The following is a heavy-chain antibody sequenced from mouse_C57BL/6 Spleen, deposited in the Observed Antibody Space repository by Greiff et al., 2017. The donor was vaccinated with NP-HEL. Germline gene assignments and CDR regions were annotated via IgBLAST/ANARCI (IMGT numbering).Heavy chain of an antibody. CDR2: IDPETGGT. Sequence: VKVVESGAELVRPGASVTLSCKASGYTFTDYEMHWVKQTPVHGLEWIGAIDPETGGTAYNQKFKGKAILTADKSSSTAYMELRSLTSEDSAVYYCTREDYDYDGYAMDYWGQGTSVTVSS. V-gene: IGHV1-15*01. CDR3: TREDYDYDGYAMDY. CDR1: GYTFTDYE. J-gene: IGHJ4*01. D-gene: IGHD2-4*01.